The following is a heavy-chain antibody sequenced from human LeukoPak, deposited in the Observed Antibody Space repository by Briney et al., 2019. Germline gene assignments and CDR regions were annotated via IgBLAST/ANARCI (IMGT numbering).Heavy chain of an antibody. D-gene: IGHD2-15*01. CDR1: SASVSSHH. CDR3: ARGWGYCSGGNCYFTYFDY. Sequence: PSETLSLTCAVSSASVSSHHWAWIRQPPGKGLEWIGYIDYRGTTNYNPSLKSRVTISVDPSKSQFSLRLSSVTAADTAVYYCARGWGYCSGGNCYFTYFDYWGQGALVTVSS. CDR2: IDYRGTT. J-gene: IGHJ4*02. V-gene: IGHV4-59*02.